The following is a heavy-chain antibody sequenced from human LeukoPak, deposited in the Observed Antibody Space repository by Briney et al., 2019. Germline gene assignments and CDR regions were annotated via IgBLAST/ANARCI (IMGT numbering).Heavy chain of an antibody. CDR1: GYTFTGYY. J-gene: IGHJ4*02. Sequence: ASLKGSCKASGYTFTGYYIHWVRQAPGQGLEWMGWISPNSGGTNYAQKFQGRVTMTRDTSISTAYMELSRLRSDDTAVYYCARAKSDYYDSSGYYSHWGQGTLVTVSS. V-gene: IGHV1-2*02. D-gene: IGHD3-22*01. CDR3: ARAKSDYYDSSGYYSH. CDR2: ISPNSGGT.